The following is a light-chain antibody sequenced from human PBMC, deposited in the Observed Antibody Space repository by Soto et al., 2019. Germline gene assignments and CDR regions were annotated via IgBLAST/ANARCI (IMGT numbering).Light chain of an antibody. V-gene: IGLV2-14*03. CDR3: SSYTSSKTLL. CDR2: DVF. J-gene: IGLJ7*01. CDR1: ASDVGGYNY. Sequence: QSVLTQAASVSGSPGQSITVSCTGTASDVGGYNYVAWYQQHPGKAPKLMIYDVFNRPSGVSDRFSASKSGNTASLTISGLQAEDEADYYCSSYTSSKTLLFGGGTQLTVL.